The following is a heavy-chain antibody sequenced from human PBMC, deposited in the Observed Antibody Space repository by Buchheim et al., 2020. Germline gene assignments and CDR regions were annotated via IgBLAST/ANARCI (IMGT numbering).Heavy chain of an antibody. CDR3: ARVVGSGWKSFDY. Sequence: QVQLQQWGAGLLKPSETLSLTCAFYGGSFSGYYWSWIRQPPGKGLEWIGEINHSGSTNYNPSLKSRVTISVDTSKNQFSLKLSSVTAADTAVYYCARVVGSGWKSFDYWGQGTL. V-gene: IGHV4-34*01. D-gene: IGHD6-19*01. CDR2: INHSGST. CDR1: GGSFSGYY. J-gene: IGHJ4*02.